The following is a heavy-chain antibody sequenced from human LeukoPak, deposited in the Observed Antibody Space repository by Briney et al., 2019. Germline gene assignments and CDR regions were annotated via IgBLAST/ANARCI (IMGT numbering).Heavy chain of an antibody. D-gene: IGHD5-18*01. V-gene: IGHV3-23*01. CDR3: AKDVDTAMVYYFDY. CDR1: GGSINSYY. CDR2: ISGSGGST. Sequence: PSETLSLTCTVSGGSINSYYWSWIRQAPGKGLEWVSAISGSGGSTYYADSVKGRFTISRDNSKNTLYLQMNSLRAGDTAVYYCAKDVDTAMVYYFDYWGQGTLVTVSS. J-gene: IGHJ4*02.